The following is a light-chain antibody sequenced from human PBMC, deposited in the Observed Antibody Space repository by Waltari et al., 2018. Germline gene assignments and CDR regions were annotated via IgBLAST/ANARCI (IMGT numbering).Light chain of an antibody. CDR3: QQTYGTPRT. CDR1: KSIDTY. V-gene: IGKV1-39*01. Sequence: DIQMTQSPSFLSTSIGDTVPIACRASKSIDTYLVWYQQKPGKAPRLLIYGAYSLQSGVPSRFSGSGSGTDFILTISSLQPEDIATYYCQQTYGTPRTFGQGTKVEI. CDR2: GAY. J-gene: IGKJ1*01.